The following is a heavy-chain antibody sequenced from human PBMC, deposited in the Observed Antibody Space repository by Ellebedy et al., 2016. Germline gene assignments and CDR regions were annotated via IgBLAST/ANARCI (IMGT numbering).Heavy chain of an antibody. CDR2: IKSKTDGGTT. D-gene: IGHD6-19*01. J-gene: IGHJ6*02. V-gene: IGHV3-15*01. Sequence: GESLKISXAASGFTFSNAWMSWVRQAPGRGLEWVGRIKSKTDGGTTDYAAPVKGRFTISRDDSKNTLYLQMNSLKTEDTAVYYCTTDQGSSGWYVLGDYYGMDVWGRGTTVTVSS. CDR3: TTDQGSSGWYVLGDYYGMDV. CDR1: GFTFSNAW.